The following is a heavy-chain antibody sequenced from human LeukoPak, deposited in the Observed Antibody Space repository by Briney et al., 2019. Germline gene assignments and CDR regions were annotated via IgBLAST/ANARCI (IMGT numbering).Heavy chain of an antibody. D-gene: IGHD4-17*01. CDR3: AKDSGIGYYGDYGHYFDY. CDR2: ISSRASAV. J-gene: IGHJ4*02. V-gene: IGHV3-48*03. CDR1: GFTFSSYD. Sequence: PGGSLRLSCAASGFTFSSYDMNWVRQAPGKGLEWVSYISSRASAVYYADSVKGRFTISRDNAKNSLYLQMDSLRAEDTAVYYCAKDSGIGYYGDYGHYFDYWGQGTLVTVSS.